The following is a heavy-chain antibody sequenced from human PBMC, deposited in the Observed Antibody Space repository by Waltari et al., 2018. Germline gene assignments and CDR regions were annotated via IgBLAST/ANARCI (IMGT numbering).Heavy chain of an antibody. J-gene: IGHJ4*02. CDR1: GFTFSSYS. CDR2: ISSSSSYI. V-gene: IGHV3-21*01. D-gene: IGHD3-9*01. CDR3: ARDMRAGGYLTGYSPQFY. Sequence: EVQLVESGGGLVKPGGSLRLSCAASGFTFSSYSMNWVRQAPGKGLEWVSSISSSSSYIYYADSVKGRFTISRDKAKNSLYLQMNSLRAEDTAVYYCARDMRAGGYLTGYSPQFYWGQGTLVTVSS.